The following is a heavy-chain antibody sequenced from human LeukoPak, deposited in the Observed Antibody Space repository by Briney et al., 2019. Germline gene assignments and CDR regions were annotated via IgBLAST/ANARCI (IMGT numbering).Heavy chain of an antibody. D-gene: IGHD3-10*01. Sequence: ASVKVSCTASGYTFTSYDINWVRQATGQGLEWMGWMNPNSGNTGYAQKFQGRVTMTRNTSISTAYMELSSLRSEDTAVYYCARDVLLWFGEFKYYYYGMDVWGQGTTVTVSS. V-gene: IGHV1-8*01. CDR3: ARDVLLWFGEFKYYYYGMDV. J-gene: IGHJ6*02. CDR1: GYTFTSYD. CDR2: MNPNSGNT.